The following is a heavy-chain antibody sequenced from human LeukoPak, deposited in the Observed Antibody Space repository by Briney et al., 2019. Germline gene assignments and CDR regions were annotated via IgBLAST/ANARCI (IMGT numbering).Heavy chain of an antibody. V-gene: IGHV4-59*08. CDR2: IFYSGST. CDR1: GGSISSYY. D-gene: IGHD3-22*01. CDR3: ARRRSASSGYYYRLGGYFDY. Sequence: SETLSLTCTVSGGSISSYYWSWIRQPPGKGLEWIGYIFYSGSTNYNPSLKSRVTISVATSKNQFSLKLSPVTAADTAVYYCARRRSASSGYYYRLGGYFDYWGQGTLVTVSS. J-gene: IGHJ4*02.